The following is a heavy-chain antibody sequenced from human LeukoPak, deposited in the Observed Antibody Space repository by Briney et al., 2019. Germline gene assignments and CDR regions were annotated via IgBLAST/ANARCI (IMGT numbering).Heavy chain of an antibody. CDR1: VGTFSSYA. CDR3: ARGGGYGDHFDY. D-gene: IGHD4-17*01. Sequence: ASVKVSCKASVGTFSSYAISWVRQAPGQGLEWMGGIIPIFGTANYAQKFQGRVTITADESTSTAYMELSSLRSEDTAVYYCARGGGYGDHFDYWGQGTLVTVSS. CDR2: IIPIFGTA. J-gene: IGHJ4*02. V-gene: IGHV1-69*13.